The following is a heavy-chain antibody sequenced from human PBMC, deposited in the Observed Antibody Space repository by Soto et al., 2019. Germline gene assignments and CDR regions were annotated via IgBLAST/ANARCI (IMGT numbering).Heavy chain of an antibody. J-gene: IGHJ4*02. CDR1: GYTFTTYA. V-gene: IGHV1-18*01. Sequence: QVQLVQSGDEVKKPGASVKVSCTASGYTFTTYAINWVRQAPGQGLEWMGWISAHSGITDYAQDFQGRVTMTTDTSTSTAYMELRSLRSDDTAVYYCARGGTYGDHLGYWGQGTLVTVS. CDR2: ISAHSGIT. CDR3: ARGGTYGDHLGY. D-gene: IGHD4-17*01.